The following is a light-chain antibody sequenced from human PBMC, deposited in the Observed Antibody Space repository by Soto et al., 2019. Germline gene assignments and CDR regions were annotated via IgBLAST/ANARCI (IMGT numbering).Light chain of an antibody. CDR3: RHPKWA. CDR1: QDISGY. Sequence: IQLTQSPSSLSASVGDRVTITCRASQDISGYVAWYQQRPGRAPQLLIYAASALQTGVPSRFSGSGSGTDFTRTISGLQPEDFGTYYCRHPKWAFGQGTTVEI. CDR2: AAS. J-gene: IGKJ1*01. V-gene: IGKV1-9*01.